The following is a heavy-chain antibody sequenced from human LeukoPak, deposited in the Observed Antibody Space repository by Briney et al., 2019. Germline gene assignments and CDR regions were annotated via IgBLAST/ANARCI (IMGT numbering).Heavy chain of an antibody. Sequence: PGGSLRLSCAASGFTFSSYAMNWVRQAPGKGLVWVSAISGGGDTSTYYADSVKGRFTISRDNSKNTLYLQMNSLRAEDTAVYYCAKAGSHSYFDYWGQGTLVTVS. D-gene: IGHD1-26*01. V-gene: IGHV3-23*01. CDR1: GFTFSSYA. CDR3: AKAGSHSYFDY. CDR2: ISGGGDTST. J-gene: IGHJ4*02.